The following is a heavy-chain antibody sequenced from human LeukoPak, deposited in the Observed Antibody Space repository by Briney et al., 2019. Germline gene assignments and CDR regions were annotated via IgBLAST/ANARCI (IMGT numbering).Heavy chain of an antibody. J-gene: IGHJ3*02. CDR1: GYTLTELS. V-gene: IGHV1-24*01. CDR3: ATYVQTPGRAFDI. CDR2: FDPEDGET. Sequence: ASVKVSCKVSGYTLTELSMHWVRQAPGRGLEWMGGFDPEDGETIYAQKFQGRVTMTEDTSTDTAYMELSSLRSEDTAVYYCATYVQTPGRAFDIWGQGTMVTVSS. D-gene: IGHD1-1*01.